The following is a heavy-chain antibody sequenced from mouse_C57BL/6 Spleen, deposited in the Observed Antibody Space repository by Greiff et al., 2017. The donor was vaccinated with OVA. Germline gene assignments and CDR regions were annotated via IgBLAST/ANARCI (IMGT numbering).Heavy chain of an antibody. CDR3: ARGDWVDY. V-gene: IGHV1-50*01. CDR1: GYTFTSYW. Sequence: QVQLKQPGAELVKPGASVKLSCKASGYTFTSYWMQWVKQRPGQGLEWIGEIDPSDSYTNYNQKFKGKATLTVDTSSSTAYMQLSSLTSEDSAVYYCARGDWVDYWGQGTTLTVSS. CDR2: IDPSDSYT. J-gene: IGHJ2*01. D-gene: IGHD4-1*01.